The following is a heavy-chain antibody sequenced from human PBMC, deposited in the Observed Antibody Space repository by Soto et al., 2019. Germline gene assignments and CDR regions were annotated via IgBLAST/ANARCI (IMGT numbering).Heavy chain of an antibody. V-gene: IGHV4-39*01. J-gene: IGHJ4*02. CDR1: GGSISSSSYY. D-gene: IGHD3-22*01. Sequence: GPGPGFSSETLSLTCTVSGGSISSSSYYWGWIRQPPGKGLEWIGSIYYSGSAYYNPSLKSRVTISVDTSKNQFSLKLSSVTAADTAVYYCARCYYDSSGYYLLHYFDYWGQGTLVTVSS. CDR3: ARCYYDSSGYYLLHYFDY. CDR2: IYYSGSA.